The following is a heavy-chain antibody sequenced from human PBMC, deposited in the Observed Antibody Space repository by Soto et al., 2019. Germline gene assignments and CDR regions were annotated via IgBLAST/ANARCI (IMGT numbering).Heavy chain of an antibody. CDR3: ARGTYRSKTDFDY. V-gene: IGHV3-11*01. CDR1: GFTFSAYY. J-gene: IGHJ4*02. D-gene: IGHD6-13*01. Sequence: QVQLVQSGGGLVKPGGSLRLSCAASGFTFSAYYMTWIRQAPGSGLEWVSYISSSAGTISYANSVKARFTISRDNAQNSLYLQMTSLRAEDTAVYYCARGTYRSKTDFDYWGQGTLVTVSS. CDR2: ISSSAGTI.